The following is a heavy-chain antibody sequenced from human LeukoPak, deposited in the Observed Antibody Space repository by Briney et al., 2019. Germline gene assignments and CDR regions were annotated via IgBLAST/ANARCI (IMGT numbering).Heavy chain of an antibody. Sequence: GASVKVSCKASGYTFTAFHMHWVRRAPGQGLEWMGWINPNTGATNYPQKFQGRVTMTTDASISTAYMELSSLRSDDTAFYYCARGEVDTSGWDCFHFWGQGALVTVSS. CDR3: ARGEVDTSGWDCFHF. J-gene: IGHJ4*02. V-gene: IGHV1-2*02. CDR2: INPNTGAT. D-gene: IGHD6-19*01. CDR1: GYTFTAFH.